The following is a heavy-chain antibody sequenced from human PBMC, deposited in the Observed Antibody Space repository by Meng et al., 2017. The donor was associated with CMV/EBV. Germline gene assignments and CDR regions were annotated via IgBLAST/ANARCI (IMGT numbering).Heavy chain of an antibody. CDR1: GGTFSSYA. CDR3: AGRYCSSTSCYTHGYGAFDI. V-gene: IGHV1-69*10. D-gene: IGHD2-2*02. CDR2: IIPILGIA. Sequence: SVKVSCKASGGTFSSYAISWVRQAPGQGLEWMGGIIPILGIASYAQKFQGRVTITADKSTSTAYMELSSLRSEDTAVYYCAGRYCSSTSCYTHGYGAFDIWGQGTMVTVSS. J-gene: IGHJ3*02.